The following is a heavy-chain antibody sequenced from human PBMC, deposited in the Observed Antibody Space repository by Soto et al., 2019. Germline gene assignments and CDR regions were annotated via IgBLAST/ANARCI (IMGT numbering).Heavy chain of an antibody. V-gene: IGHV3-23*01. J-gene: IGHJ4*02. CDR2: ICGSGGST. Sequence: EVQLLESGGGLVQPGGSLRLSCAASGFTFSSDAMSWVRQARGKGLEWVSAICGSGGSTYYADSVKGRFTISRDKSKNTMNLKMNSQKAEDTAVYYCAKGPRRGQGTMVTVSS. CDR1: GFTFSSDA. CDR3: AKGPR.